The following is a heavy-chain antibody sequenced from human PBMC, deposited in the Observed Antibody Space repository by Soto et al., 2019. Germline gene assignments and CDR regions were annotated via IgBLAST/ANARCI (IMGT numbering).Heavy chain of an antibody. CDR1: GGTFSSYA. J-gene: IGHJ5*02. CDR2: IIPIFGTA. CDR3: ARGGVSRWELPVTLLRDWFDP. V-gene: IGHV1-69*12. D-gene: IGHD1-26*01. Sequence: QVQLVQSGAEVKKPGSSVKVSCKASGGTFSSYAISWVRQAPGQGLEWMGGIIPIFGTANYAQKFQGRVRIPGDDSQXXAXVXXRSLRSEATAVYSCARGGVSRWELPVTLLRDWFDPWGQGALVTVSS.